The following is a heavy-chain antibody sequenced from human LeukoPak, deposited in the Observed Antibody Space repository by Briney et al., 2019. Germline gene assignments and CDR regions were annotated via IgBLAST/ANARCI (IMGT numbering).Heavy chain of an antibody. D-gene: IGHD3-16*01. J-gene: IGHJ3*02. Sequence: GGSLRLSCAVSGFTFSDNWMSWVRQAPGQGLEWVANIKQDGSEKAYVDSVTGRFTISTDNAKNSLYLQMNSLRAEDTAVYYCASSYGSALDIWGQGTMVSVSS. V-gene: IGHV3-7*01. CDR3: ASSYGSALDI. CDR1: GFTFSDNW. CDR2: IKQDGSEK.